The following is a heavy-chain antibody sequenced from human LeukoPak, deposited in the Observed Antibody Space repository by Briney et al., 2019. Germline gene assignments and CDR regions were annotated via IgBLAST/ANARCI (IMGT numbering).Heavy chain of an antibody. CDR3: ATYRQVLLPFES. Sequence: PGGSLRLSCAASGFTFSTYTMNWVRQAPGKGLEWVSSISSSSTYIYYADSVKGRFTISRDNAKNSLYLQMNSLRAEDTAIYYCATYRQVLLPFESWGQGTLVTVSS. D-gene: IGHD2-8*02. CDR1: GFTFSTYT. CDR2: ISSSSTYI. V-gene: IGHV3-21*04. J-gene: IGHJ4*02.